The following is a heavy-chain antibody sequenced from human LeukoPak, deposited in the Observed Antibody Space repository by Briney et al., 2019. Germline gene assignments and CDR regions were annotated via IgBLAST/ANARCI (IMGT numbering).Heavy chain of an antibody. D-gene: IGHD3-22*01. V-gene: IGHV1-69*13. CDR2: IIPIFGTA. CDR1: GGTFSSYA. Sequence: ASVKVSCRASGGTFSSYAISWVRQAPGQGLEWMGGIIPIFGTANYAQKFQGRVTITADESTSTAYMELSSLRSEDTAVYYCAGFNPGGDSSGYDAFDIWGQGTMVTVSS. J-gene: IGHJ3*02. CDR3: AGFNPGGDSSGYDAFDI.